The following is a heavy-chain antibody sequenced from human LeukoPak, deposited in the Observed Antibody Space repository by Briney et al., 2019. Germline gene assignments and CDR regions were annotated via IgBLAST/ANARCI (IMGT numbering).Heavy chain of an antibody. J-gene: IGHJ4*02. CDR3: ARERSLWFGEFLI. V-gene: IGHV3-48*04. Sequence: GGSLRLSCAASGFTFSSYSMNWVRQAPGKGLEWVSYINRVSSTIYYADSVKGRFTISRDNAKNSLYLQMNSLRAEDTAVYYCARERSLWFGEFLIWGQGTLVTVSS. CDR1: GFTFSSYS. CDR2: INRVSSTI. D-gene: IGHD3-10*01.